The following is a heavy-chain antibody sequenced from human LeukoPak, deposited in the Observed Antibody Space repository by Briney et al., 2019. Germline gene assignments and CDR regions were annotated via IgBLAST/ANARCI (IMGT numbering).Heavy chain of an antibody. J-gene: IGHJ6*03. D-gene: IGHD5-12*01. V-gene: IGHV3-64*01. CDR3: ARTSGYAMTYYYYYMDV. Sequence: GGSLRLSCAASGFTFSSYAMHWVRQAPGKGLEYVSAISSNGGSTYYANSVKGRFTISRDNSKNTLYLQTGSLRAEDMAVYYCARTSGYAMTYYYYYMDVWGKGTTVTVSS. CDR1: GFTFSSYA. CDR2: ISSNGGST.